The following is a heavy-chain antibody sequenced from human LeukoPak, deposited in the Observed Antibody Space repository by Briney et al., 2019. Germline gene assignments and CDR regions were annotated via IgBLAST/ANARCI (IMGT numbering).Heavy chain of an antibody. J-gene: IGHJ4*02. V-gene: IGHV3-11*01. CDR2: ISSSGSTM. CDR1: GFTFSGYY. D-gene: IGHD3-3*01. CDR3: ARDSGDTIFGTTV. Sequence: GGSLRLSCAASGFTFSGYYMSWIRQAPGKGLERVSYISSSGSTMYYADSVKGRFTISRDNAKNSLYLQMNSLRAEDTAVYYCARDSGDTIFGTTVWGQGTLVTVSS.